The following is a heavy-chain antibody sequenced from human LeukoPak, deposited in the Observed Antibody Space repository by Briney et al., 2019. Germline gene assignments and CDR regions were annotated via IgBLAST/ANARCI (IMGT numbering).Heavy chain of an antibody. Sequence: SETLSLTCTVSGGSISSYYWSWIRQPPGKGLEWIGYIYYSGSTNYNPSLKSRVTISVDTSKNQFSLKLSSVTAADTAVYYCAREEGVAALGAYYYYMDVWGKGTTVTVSS. CDR3: AREEGVAALGAYYYYMDV. V-gene: IGHV4-59*01. J-gene: IGHJ6*03. CDR1: GGSISSYY. CDR2: IYYSGST. D-gene: IGHD6-13*01.